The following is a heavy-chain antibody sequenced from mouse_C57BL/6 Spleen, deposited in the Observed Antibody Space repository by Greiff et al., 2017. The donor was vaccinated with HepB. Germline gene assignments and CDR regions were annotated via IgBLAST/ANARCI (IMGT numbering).Heavy chain of an antibody. Sequence: EVQLQQSGPELVKPGASVKISCKASGYTFTDYYMNWVKQSHGKSLEWIGDINPNNGGTSYNQKFKGKATLTVDKSSSTAYMELRSLTSEDSAVYYCARQGIYYDYEEGTAQATWAYWGQGTQVTVSA. V-gene: IGHV1-26*01. J-gene: IGHJ3*01. D-gene: IGHD2-4*01. CDR3: ARQGIYYDYEEGTAQATWAY. CDR1: GYTFTDYY. CDR2: INPNNGGT.